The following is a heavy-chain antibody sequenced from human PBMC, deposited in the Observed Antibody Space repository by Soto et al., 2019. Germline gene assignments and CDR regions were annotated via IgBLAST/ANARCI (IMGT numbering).Heavy chain of an antibody. J-gene: IGHJ4*02. CDR1: GCSISSNF. Sequence: QEQLQESGPGLVKPSETLSLTCTVSGCSISSNFWSWIRQPAGKGLEWIGRIYSSGSTHYNPSLKRRVTMSVDTSKNQCSLKLSSVTGADTAVDFCARGPPFDYWGQGTLVTVSS. CDR3: ARGPPFDY. CDR2: IYSSGST. V-gene: IGHV4-4*07.